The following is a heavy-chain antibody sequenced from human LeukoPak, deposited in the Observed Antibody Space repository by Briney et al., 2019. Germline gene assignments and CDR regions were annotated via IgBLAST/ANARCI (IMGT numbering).Heavy chain of an antibody. J-gene: IGHJ5*02. V-gene: IGHV4-59*02. CDR2: IYYSGST. Sequence: PSETLSLTCTVSGGSVSNYYWSWIRQPPGKGLEWIGFIYYSGSTTYNPSLKSRATISVDTSKNQFSLKLSSVTAADTAVYYCERGTIMVGPWGQGTLVTVSS. D-gene: IGHD3-10*01. CDR1: GGSVSNYY. CDR3: ERGTIMVGP.